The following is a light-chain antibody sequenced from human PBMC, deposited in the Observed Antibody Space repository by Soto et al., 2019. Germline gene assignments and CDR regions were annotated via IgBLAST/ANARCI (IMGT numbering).Light chain of an antibody. V-gene: IGKV3-15*01. CDR3: QQYNNWPPEVT. J-gene: IGKJ3*01. CDR2: AAS. CDR1: QSVNSN. Sequence: EIVMTQSPATLSVSPGERATLSCRASQSVNSNLAWYQHKPGQAPRLLIYAASTRATGIPARFSGSGSGTDFTLPIDSLQSEDFALYYCQQYNNWPPEVTFGPGTRVDIK.